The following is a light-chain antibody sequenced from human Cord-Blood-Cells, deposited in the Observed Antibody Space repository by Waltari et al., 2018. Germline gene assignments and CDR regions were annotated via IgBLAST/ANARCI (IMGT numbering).Light chain of an antibody. V-gene: IGLV1-47*01. CDR1: SSNLGSTY. J-gene: IGLJ2*01. CDR2: RNK. CDR3: AAWDDSLSGVV. Sequence: QSVLTQPPSASGTPGQRVTISCSGSSSNLGSTYVYWYQQLPGTAPKLLIYRNKQRPSGVPDRFSGSKSGTSASLAISGLRSEDEADYYCAAWDDSLSGVVFGGGTKLTVL.